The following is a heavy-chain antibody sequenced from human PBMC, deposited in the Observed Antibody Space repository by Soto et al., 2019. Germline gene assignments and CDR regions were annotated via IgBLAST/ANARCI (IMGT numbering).Heavy chain of an antibody. D-gene: IGHD3-22*01. CDR1: GGSISTDY. CDR3: ARAPYYFDSSGYYLGYFDY. Sequence: SETLSLTCTVSGGSISTDYWSWIRQPPGQGLEWIGYIYYSGSTNYNPSLRSRVAMSLDTSKNQFSLKLSSVTAADTAVYFCARAPYYFDSSGYYLGYFDYWGQGTLVTVS. J-gene: IGHJ4*02. V-gene: IGHV4-59*01. CDR2: IYYSGST.